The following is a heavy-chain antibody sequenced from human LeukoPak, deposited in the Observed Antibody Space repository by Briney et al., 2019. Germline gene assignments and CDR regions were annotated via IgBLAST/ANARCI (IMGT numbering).Heavy chain of an antibody. J-gene: IGHJ5*02. CDR3: ARGGTGRFDP. CDR2: ISSSSSYI. D-gene: IGHD1-14*01. CDR1: GFTVSSYG. V-gene: IGHV3-21*01. Sequence: PGGALRLSCAASGFTVSSYGMHWVRQAPGKGLEWVSSISSSSSYIYYADSVKGRFTISRDNAKNSLYLQMNSLRAEDTAVYYCARGGTGRFDPWGQGTLVTVSS.